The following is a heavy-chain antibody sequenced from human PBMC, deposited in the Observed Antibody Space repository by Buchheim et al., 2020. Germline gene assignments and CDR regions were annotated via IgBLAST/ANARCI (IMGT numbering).Heavy chain of an antibody. CDR2: IYYSGST. V-gene: IGHV4-59*01. D-gene: IGHD1-26*01. CDR1: GGSISSYY. CDR3: ARGSSGRRTPPYYFDY. J-gene: IGHJ4*02. Sequence: QVQLQESGPGLVKPSETLSLTCTVSGGSISSYYWSWIRQPPGKGLEWIGYIYYSGSTNYNPSLKSRVTISVDTSKNQFSLKLSSVTAADTAVYYCARGSSGRRTPPYYFDYWGQGTL.